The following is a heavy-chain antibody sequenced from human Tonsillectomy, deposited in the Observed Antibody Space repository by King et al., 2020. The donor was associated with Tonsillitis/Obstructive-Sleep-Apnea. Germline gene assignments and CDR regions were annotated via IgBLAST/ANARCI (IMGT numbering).Heavy chain of an antibody. D-gene: IGHD4-17*01. CDR2: IGSKTYGVTT. CDR1: GFNFGDYA. V-gene: IGHV3-49*05. J-gene: IGHJ6*03. Sequence: VQLVESGGDLVKSGRSLTLSCTTTGFNFGDYAVTWFRQAPGKGLEWVGCIGSKTYGVTTQYAASVKGRFTISRDESKSVAYLQMNSLKTDDTAVYYCTTTVFEKGDYNHYMDVWGKGTTVTV. CDR3: TTTVFEKGDYNHYMDV.